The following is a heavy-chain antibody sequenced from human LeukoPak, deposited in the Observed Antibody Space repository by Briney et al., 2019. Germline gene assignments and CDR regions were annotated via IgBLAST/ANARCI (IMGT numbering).Heavy chain of an antibody. J-gene: IGHJ4*02. V-gene: IGHV3-7*01. CDR1: GFTFSSYW. CDR2: IKQDGSEK. CDR3: ASVALWFGGCYFDY. Sequence: SGGSLRLSCAASGFTFSSYWMSWVRQAPGKGLEWVANIKQDGSEKYYVDSVKGRFTISRDNAKNSLYLQMNSLRAEDTAVYYCASVALWFGGCYFDYWGQGTLVTVSS. D-gene: IGHD3-10*01.